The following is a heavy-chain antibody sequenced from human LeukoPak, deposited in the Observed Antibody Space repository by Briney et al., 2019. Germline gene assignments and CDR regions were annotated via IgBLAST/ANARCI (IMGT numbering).Heavy chain of an antibody. CDR3: ARPATQGDVIEKFGIDF. J-gene: IGHJ4*02. Sequence: SGGSLRLSCAASGFAFDDYGLHWVRQAPGKGLEGVALISHIESETQYADSIKGRFTVSRDNSKNMVHLEMNTMTMEDTGVYFCARPATQGDVIEKFGIDFWGQGVLVTVSS. CDR2: ISHIESET. D-gene: IGHD2-21*01. V-gene: IGHV3-30*03. CDR1: GFAFDDYG.